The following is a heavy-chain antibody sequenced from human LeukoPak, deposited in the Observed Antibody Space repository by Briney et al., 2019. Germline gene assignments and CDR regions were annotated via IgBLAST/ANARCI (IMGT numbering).Heavy chain of an antibody. D-gene: IGHD3-22*01. CDR3: AKFYNYYDSSGGHDAFDI. V-gene: IGHV3-30*02. J-gene: IGHJ3*02. CDR1: GFTFSSYG. CDR2: IRYDGSNK. Sequence: PGGSLRLSCAASGFTFSSYGMHWVRQAPGKGLEWVAFIRYDGSNKYYADSVKGRFTISRDNSKNTLYLQMNSLRAEDTAVYYCAKFYNYYDSSGGHDAFDIWGQGTMVTVPS.